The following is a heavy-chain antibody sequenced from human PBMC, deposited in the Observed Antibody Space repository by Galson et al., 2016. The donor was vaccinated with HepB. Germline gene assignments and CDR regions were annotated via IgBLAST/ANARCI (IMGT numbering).Heavy chain of an antibody. CDR3: ARSYYDFWSGLGY. Sequence: SLRLSCAASGFTVRSNYMTWVRQAPGQGLQWVSVIYSGGYTYYADSVKGRFTISRDESKSTVYLQMNSLRAEDTALYYCARSYYDFWSGLGYWGQGTLVTVSS. CDR2: IYSGGYT. CDR1: GFTVRSNY. J-gene: IGHJ4*02. D-gene: IGHD3-3*01. V-gene: IGHV3-53*01.